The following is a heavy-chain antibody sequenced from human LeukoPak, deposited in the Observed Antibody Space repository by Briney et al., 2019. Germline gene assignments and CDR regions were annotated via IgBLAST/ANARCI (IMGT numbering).Heavy chain of an antibody. CDR2: INHSGST. Sequence: PSETLSLTCAVYGGSSSAYYWSWIRQPPGKGLEWIGEINHSGSTNYNPSLKSRVAISVDTSRNQFSLRLSSVTAVDTAVYYCARGQRITMTDWGQGTLVTVSS. J-gene: IGHJ4*02. CDR1: GGSSSAYY. V-gene: IGHV4-34*01. CDR3: ARGQRITMTD. D-gene: IGHD3-22*01.